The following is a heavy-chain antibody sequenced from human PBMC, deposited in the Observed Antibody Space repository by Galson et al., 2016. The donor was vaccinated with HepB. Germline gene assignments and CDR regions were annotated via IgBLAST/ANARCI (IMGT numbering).Heavy chain of an antibody. D-gene: IGHD1-7*01. Sequence: QSGAEVKKPGESLKISCEASGYTFTTYWIGWVRQMPGGGLEWMGIIFPDDSDARYSPSLQGQVTISADKSVSTAYLQWRSLKASDTAMYYCARLIGNYLPSDGNWVDPWGQGTLVTVSS. V-gene: IGHV5-51*01. J-gene: IGHJ5*02. CDR2: IFPDDSDA. CDR1: GYTFTTYW. CDR3: ARLIGNYLPSDGNWVDP.